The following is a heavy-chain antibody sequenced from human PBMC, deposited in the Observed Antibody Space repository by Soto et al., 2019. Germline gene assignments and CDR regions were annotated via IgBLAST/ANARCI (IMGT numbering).Heavy chain of an antibody. CDR1: GFSLSTSGVG. V-gene: IGHV2-5*02. CDR2: LYWDDDN. D-gene: IGHD6-19*01. Sequence: QITLKESGPTLVKPTQTLTLTCTFSGFSLSTSGVGVGWIRQPPGKALEWLALLYWDDDNRYNPSLRSRLTLTKDTSKNPVVLTMTTMDPVDTATYYCAHGSGWLSDYWGQGTLVTVSS. J-gene: IGHJ4*02. CDR3: AHGSGWLSDY.